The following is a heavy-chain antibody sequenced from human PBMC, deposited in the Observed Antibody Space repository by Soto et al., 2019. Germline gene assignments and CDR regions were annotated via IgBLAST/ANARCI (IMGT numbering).Heavy chain of an antibody. D-gene: IGHD4-17*01. CDR1: GYTFSGYY. Sequence: QMQLVQSGAEVKKPGASVKVSCKASGYTFSGYYIHWVRQAPGQGLEWMGWINPDSGATNYAQKFQGRVTMTRDTSISTANMEVSRLRSDDTAVYFCARDLRGDYVYLDPWGQGTLVTVSS. J-gene: IGHJ5*02. CDR3: ARDLRGDYVYLDP. CDR2: INPDSGAT. V-gene: IGHV1-2*02.